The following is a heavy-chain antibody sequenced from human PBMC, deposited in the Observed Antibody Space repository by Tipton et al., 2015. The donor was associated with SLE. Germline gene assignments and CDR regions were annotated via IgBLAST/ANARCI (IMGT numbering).Heavy chain of an antibody. Sequence: TLSFTCIVSGDSLSSSYWSWIRQPPGKGLEWIGSLDDSGNTNYNPSLRSRVTMSIDTSKSQFSLKLSSVTAADTAVFYCAKGSGWYKDWGQGTLVTVPS. CDR2: LDDSGNT. J-gene: IGHJ4*02. CDR1: GDSLSSSY. CDR3: AKGSGWYKD. D-gene: IGHD6-19*01. V-gene: IGHV4-59*01.